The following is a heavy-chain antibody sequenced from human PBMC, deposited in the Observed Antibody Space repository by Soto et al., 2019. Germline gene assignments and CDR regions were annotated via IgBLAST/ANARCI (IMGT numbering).Heavy chain of an antibody. V-gene: IGHV4-34*01. CDR1: GGSFSGYY. D-gene: IGHD3-10*02. CDR3: ARDVLDQFPGWGLDV. CDR2: INHSGST. J-gene: IGHJ6*02. Sequence: PSETLSLTCAVYGGSFSGYYWSWIRQPPGKGLEWIGEINHSGSTNYNPSLKSRVTISRDNAKNSLYLQMNSLRAEDTAAYYCARDVLDQFPGWGLDVWRQGTTVTVSS.